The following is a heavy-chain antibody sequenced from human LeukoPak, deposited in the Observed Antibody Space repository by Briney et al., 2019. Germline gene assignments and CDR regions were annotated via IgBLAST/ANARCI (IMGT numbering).Heavy chain of an antibody. CDR2: INPNSGGT. J-gene: IGHJ4*02. CDR1: GYTFTGYY. D-gene: IGHD6-6*01. V-gene: IGHV1-2*02. Sequence: ASVKVSCKASGYTFTGYYMNWVRQAPGQGLEGMGWINPNSGGTNYAQKLQGRVTMTSDTSISTAYMELSRQRSDDTAVYYCARGTGIAARTGYWGQGTLVTVSS. CDR3: ARGTGIAARTGY.